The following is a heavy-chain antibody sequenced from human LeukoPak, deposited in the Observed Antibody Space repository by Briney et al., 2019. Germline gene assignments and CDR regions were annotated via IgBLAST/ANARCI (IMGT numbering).Heavy chain of an antibody. V-gene: IGHV3-69-1*02. CDR3: ARDRSDRDGFDL. CDR1: GFSFHVHN. Sequence: GGSLRLPCALYGFSFHVHNKCWDRRAPGKGRECLSCITNYKKKYYADSLRGRLIVSRDNAHQALFLKVDNLRAGDTGIDYCARDRSDRDGFDLWGQGTLVTVSS. J-gene: IGHJ3*01. D-gene: IGHD5-24*01. CDR2: ITNYKKK.